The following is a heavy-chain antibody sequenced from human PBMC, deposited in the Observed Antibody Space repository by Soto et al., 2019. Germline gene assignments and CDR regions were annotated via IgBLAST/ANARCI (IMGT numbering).Heavy chain of an antibody. V-gene: IGHV1-46*01. CDR3: ARDAVIGTATLLPSDP. CDR1: GYTFTNHY. CDR2: INPSGGST. J-gene: IGHJ5*02. D-gene: IGHD2-21*01. Sequence: QVQMVQSGAEVKKPGASVKVSCKASGYTFTNHYIHWVRQAPGQGLEWMGIINPSGGSTSESQKFQGSFTLTRDTSTSTAYMELSSLRSKDTAVFYCARDAVIGTATLLPSDPWGQGTLVTVTS.